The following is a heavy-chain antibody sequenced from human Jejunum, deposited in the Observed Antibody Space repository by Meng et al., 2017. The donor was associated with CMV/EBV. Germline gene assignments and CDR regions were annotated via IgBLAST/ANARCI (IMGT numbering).Heavy chain of an antibody. CDR3: ARHQNGGTYPLDY. V-gene: IGHV4-59*08. CDR1: GGSISTYY. J-gene: IGHJ4*02. Sequence: VQLQESGPGLVKPSETLSLPCAVSGGSISTYYWSWIRQPPGKGLEWIGNNYYSGSTNYNPSLANRVTISVDSSKNQFSLKLSSVTAADTAVYYCARHQNGGTYPLDYWGQGTLVTVSS. D-gene: IGHD3-16*02. CDR2: NYYSGST.